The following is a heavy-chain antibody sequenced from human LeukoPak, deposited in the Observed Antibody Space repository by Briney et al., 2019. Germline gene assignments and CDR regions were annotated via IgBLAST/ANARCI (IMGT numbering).Heavy chain of an antibody. Sequence: ASVKVSCKVSGDSLTELSMHWVRQAPGQGLEWMGGFDAEQGEIIYAQEFQGRVTMTEDTSTNTAYMELSSLTSADTAVYYCATDSRYFDTNRYFDPWGQGTLVTVSS. CDR1: GDSLTELS. V-gene: IGHV1-24*01. D-gene: IGHD3-22*01. CDR2: FDAEQGEI. CDR3: ATDSRYFDTNRYFDP. J-gene: IGHJ5*02.